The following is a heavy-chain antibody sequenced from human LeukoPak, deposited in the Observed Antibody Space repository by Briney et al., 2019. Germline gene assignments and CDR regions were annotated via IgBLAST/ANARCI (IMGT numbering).Heavy chain of an antibody. CDR1: GLIFSNHW. Sequence: GGSLRLSCAASGLIFSNHWMDWVRQAPGKGLVWVSRLNLDGATTSYADSVKGRFTISRDNAKNTLYLQMNCLRVDDTAVYYSARKSAGSYRGWGQGTLVTVSS. D-gene: IGHD3-10*01. CDR3: ARKSAGSYRG. V-gene: IGHV3-74*01. J-gene: IGHJ4*02. CDR2: LNLDGATT.